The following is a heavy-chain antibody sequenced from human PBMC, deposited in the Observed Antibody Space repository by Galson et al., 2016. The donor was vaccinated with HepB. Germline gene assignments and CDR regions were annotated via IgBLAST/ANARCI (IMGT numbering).Heavy chain of an antibody. CDR3: ATIVSWSTSWSD. Sequence: SVKVSCKASAYNFISSGISWVRQAPGQGLEWMGWINVYSGDTNYVQKFQGRVTMTTDTSTSTAYMELRSLRSDDTAVYYCATIVSWSTSWSDWGQGTLVIVSS. D-gene: IGHD6-13*01. CDR2: INVYSGDT. V-gene: IGHV1-18*01. J-gene: IGHJ4*02. CDR1: AYNFISSG.